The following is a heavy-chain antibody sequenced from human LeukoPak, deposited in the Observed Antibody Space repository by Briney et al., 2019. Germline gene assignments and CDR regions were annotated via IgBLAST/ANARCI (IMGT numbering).Heavy chain of an antibody. CDR2: IKEDGSDK. CDR3: AKGRYFDWPSLFDY. CDR1: GFTFSNYW. D-gene: IGHD3-9*01. J-gene: IGHJ4*02. V-gene: IGHV3-7*01. Sequence: GGSLRLSCVASGFTFSNYWMTWVRQAPGKGLEWVANIKEDGSDKYYVDSVKGRFTISRDNAKNSLYLQMNSLSAEDTAVYYCAKGRYFDWPSLFDYWGQGTLVTVSS.